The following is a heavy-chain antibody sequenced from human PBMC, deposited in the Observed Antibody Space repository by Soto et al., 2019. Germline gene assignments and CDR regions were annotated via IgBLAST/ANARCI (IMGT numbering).Heavy chain of an antibody. Sequence: EVQLVEAGGGLVQPGGSLRLSCAASGFTFTTYWIHWVRLAPGKGLVWLARIKYDATNTNYADSVKGRFTVSRDNSKNTVCLQMISLAAEETGTFYCVRGALWEYYRQHWGQGVPVTVSS. J-gene: IGHJ1*01. CDR1: GFTFTTYW. D-gene: IGHD1-26*01. CDR2: IKYDATNT. CDR3: VRGALWEYYRQH. V-gene: IGHV3-74*01.